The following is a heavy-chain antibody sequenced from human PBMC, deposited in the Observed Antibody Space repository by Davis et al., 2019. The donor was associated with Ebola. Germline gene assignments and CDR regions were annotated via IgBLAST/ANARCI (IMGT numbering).Heavy chain of an antibody. CDR1: GFIVSDKY. Sequence: GGSLRLSCAASGFIVSDKYMSWVRQAPGKGLEWVSVIYRDGRTYYADSVKGRFTISRDNSKNTIYLQMNSLRAEDTAVYYCARHYVYDYYMGLDVWGQGTTVTVSS. CDR3: ARHYVYDYYMGLDV. D-gene: IGHD3-10*02. V-gene: IGHV3-66*04. CDR2: IYRDGRT. J-gene: IGHJ6*02.